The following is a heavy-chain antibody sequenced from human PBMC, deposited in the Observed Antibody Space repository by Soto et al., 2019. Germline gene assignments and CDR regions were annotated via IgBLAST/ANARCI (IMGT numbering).Heavy chain of an antibody. J-gene: IGHJ4*02. D-gene: IGHD6-13*01. CDR1: GYTFSNFW. V-gene: IGHV5-51*01. CDR2: IYPGDHET. CDR3: ARSPRSSPYFDF. Sequence: GESLKISCQGSGYTFSNFWIGWVRQLPGQGLEWMGIIYPGDHETRYSPSFLGKVTISAETSINTAYLQWSSLEASDSAFYFCARSPRSSPYFDFWGQGALVTVSS.